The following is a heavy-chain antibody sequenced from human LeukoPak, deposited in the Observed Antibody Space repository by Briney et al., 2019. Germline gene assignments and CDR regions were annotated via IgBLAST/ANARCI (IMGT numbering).Heavy chain of an antibody. Sequence: GASLRLSCAASGFTFSSYAMSWVRQAPGKGLEWVSTISGNADNTYYADSVKGRFTISRDNSRNTLYLQMNSLRAEDTAVYFCAKVSVGCFPIPYFDNGAQGTLVTVSS. V-gene: IGHV3-23*01. D-gene: IGHD4-23*01. CDR3: AKVSVGCFPIPYFDN. J-gene: IGHJ4*02. CDR2: ISGNADNT. CDR1: GFTFSSYA.